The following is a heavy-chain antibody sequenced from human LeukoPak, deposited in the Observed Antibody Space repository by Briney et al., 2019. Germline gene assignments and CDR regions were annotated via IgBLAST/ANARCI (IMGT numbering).Heavy chain of an antibody. D-gene: IGHD3-9*01. J-gene: IGHJ6*02. CDR1: VYTFTTYY. CDR3: ARGDPSVRYFYWLLTLSNYFYGMDV. V-gene: IGHV1-46*01. CDR2: INPSGGST. Sequence: APLKPSSTPSVYTFTTYYMPCGRQAPGHRLEWTGIINPSGGSTSPAQKFQGRVSMPRDLSTRTAYMELRSLRSDDSAVYYCARGDPSVRYFYWLLTLSNYFYGMDVWGQGTTVTVSS.